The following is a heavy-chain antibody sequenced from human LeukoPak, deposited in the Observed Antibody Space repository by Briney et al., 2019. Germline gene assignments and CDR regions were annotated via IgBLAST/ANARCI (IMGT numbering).Heavy chain of an antibody. V-gene: IGHV4-34*01. J-gene: IGHJ3*02. CDR3: ARGRIAAADAFDI. CDR2: INHSRST. CDR1: GGSFSGYY. Sequence: SETLSLTCAVYGGSFSGYYWSWIRQPPGKGLEWIGEINHSRSTNYNPSLKSRVTISVDTSKNQFSLKLSSVTAADTAVYYCARGRIAAADAFDIWGQGTMVTVSS. D-gene: IGHD6-13*01.